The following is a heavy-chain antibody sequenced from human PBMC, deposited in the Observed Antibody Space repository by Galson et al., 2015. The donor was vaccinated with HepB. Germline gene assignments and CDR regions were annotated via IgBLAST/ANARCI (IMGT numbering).Heavy chain of an antibody. V-gene: IGHV3-30*04. CDR1: GFTFSNYA. Sequence: SLRLSCAASGFTFSNYAMHWVRQAPGKGLEWVAVISYDGRNKYYADSVKGRFTISRDNSENTLYLQMNSPRTEDTAVYYCARERHSYGGCDYWGQGTLVTVSS. CDR3: ARERHSYGGCDY. D-gene: IGHD5-18*01. CDR2: ISYDGRNK. J-gene: IGHJ4*02.